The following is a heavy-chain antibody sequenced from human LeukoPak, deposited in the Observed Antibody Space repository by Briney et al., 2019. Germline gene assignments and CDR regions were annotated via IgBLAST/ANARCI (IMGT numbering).Heavy chain of an antibody. CDR2: IYYSGST. J-gene: IGHJ4*02. D-gene: IGHD3-10*01. V-gene: IGHV4-59*01. CDR1: GGSISSYY. CDR3: ARGKVRGVIMNY. Sequence: SETLSLTCTVSGGSISSYYWSWIRQPPGKGLEWIGYIYYSGSTNYNPSLKSRVTISVDTSKNQFSLKLSSVTAADTAVYYCARGKVRGVIMNYWDQGTLVTVSS.